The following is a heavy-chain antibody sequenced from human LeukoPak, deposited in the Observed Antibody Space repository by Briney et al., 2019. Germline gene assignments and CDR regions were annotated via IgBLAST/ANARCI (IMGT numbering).Heavy chain of an antibody. Sequence: PGGSLRLSCAASGFTVSSNYTSWVRHAPGKGLERVSVIYSGGSTYYADSVKGRFTISSDNSKNTLYLQMNSLRAEDTAVYYCARDFSRYCRSISCERMFDYWGQGTLVTVSS. CDR3: ARDFSRYCRSISCERMFDY. D-gene: IGHD2-2*01. CDR1: GFTVSSNY. CDR2: IYSGGST. V-gene: IGHV3-53*05. J-gene: IGHJ4*02.